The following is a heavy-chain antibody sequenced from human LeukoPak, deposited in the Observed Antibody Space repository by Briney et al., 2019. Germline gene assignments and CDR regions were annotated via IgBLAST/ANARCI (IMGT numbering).Heavy chain of an antibody. CDR2: IKQDGSEI. V-gene: IGHV3-7*01. CDR3: ARDLSFYGSSGSFDY. J-gene: IGHJ4*02. D-gene: IGHD3-22*01. CDR1: GFTFSSYW. Sequence: GGSLRLSCAASGFTFSSYWMSWVRQAPGKGLEGVANIKQDGSEIYYVDSVKGRFTISRDNAKNSLYLQMNSLRAEDTAVYYCARDLSFYGSSGSFDYWGQGTLVTVSS.